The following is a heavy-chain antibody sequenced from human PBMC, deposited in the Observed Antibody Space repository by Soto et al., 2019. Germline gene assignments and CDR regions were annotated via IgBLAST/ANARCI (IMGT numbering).Heavy chain of an antibody. CDR3: ARVPRITMVRGVAHNWFDP. V-gene: IGHV4-31*03. Sequence: PSETLSLTCTVSGGSISGGVYYWIWIRQHPGKVLEWIGYIYYSGSTYYNPSLKSRVTISVDTSKNQFSLKLSSVTAADTAVYYCARVPRITMVRGVAHNWFDPWGQGTLVTVS. CDR1: GGSISGGVYY. D-gene: IGHD3-10*01. CDR2: IYYSGST. J-gene: IGHJ5*02.